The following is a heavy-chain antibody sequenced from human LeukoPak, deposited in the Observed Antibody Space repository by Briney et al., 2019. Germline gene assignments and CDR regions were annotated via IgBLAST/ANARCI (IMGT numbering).Heavy chain of an antibody. V-gene: IGHV4-61*01. J-gene: IGHJ3*02. D-gene: IGHD3-22*01. CDR2: ISYSGST. CDR3: ARDLDSSGYPDAFDI. Sequence: SETLSLTCIVSGGSVSSGSYYWSWIRQPPGKGLEWIGHISYSGSTNYIPSLKSRVTISADTSKNLFSPKLTSVTAADTAVYYCARDLDSSGYPDAFDIWGQGTMVTVSS. CDR1: GGSVSSGSYY.